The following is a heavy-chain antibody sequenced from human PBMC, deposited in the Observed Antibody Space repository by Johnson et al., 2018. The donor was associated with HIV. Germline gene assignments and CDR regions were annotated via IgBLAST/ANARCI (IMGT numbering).Heavy chain of an antibody. J-gene: IGHJ3*02. CDR1: GFTFNSYW. Sequence: MQLVESGGGLVQPGGSLRLSCAASGFTFNSYWMSWVRQAPGKGLEWVANIKQDGSEKYYVDSVKGRFTISRDNAKNSLYLQMNSLRAEDTAVYYCARGPVFDIWGQGTMVTVSS. CDR3: ARGPVFDI. V-gene: IGHV3-7*01. CDR2: IKQDGSEK.